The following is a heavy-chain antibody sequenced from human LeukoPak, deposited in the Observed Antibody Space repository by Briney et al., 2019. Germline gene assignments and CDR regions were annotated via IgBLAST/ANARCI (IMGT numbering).Heavy chain of an antibody. CDR2: ISWNSGSI. D-gene: IGHD6-19*01. V-gene: IGHV3-9*01. J-gene: IGHJ4*02. CDR1: GFTFDDYA. Sequence: PGRSLRLSCAASGFTFDDYAMHWVRQAPGKGLEWVSGISWNSGSIGYADSVKGRFTISRDNAMNSLYLQMNSLRAEDTALYYCAKDRLYSSGWLDYWGQGTLVTVSS. CDR3: AKDRLYSSGWLDY.